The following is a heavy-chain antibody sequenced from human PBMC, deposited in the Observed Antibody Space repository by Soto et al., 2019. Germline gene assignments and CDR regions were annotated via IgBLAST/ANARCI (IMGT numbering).Heavy chain of an antibody. Sequence: PGESLKISCKGSGYSFTSYWIGWVGLMPGKGLERMGMIYPGDSDTRYSPSFQGQVTISADKSISTAYLQWSSLKASDTAMYYCARHPLGYCSSTNCYRTRNIDYWGQGTLVTVSS. CDR2: IYPGDSDT. CDR3: ARHPLGYCSSTNCYRTRNIDY. D-gene: IGHD2-2*01. V-gene: IGHV5-51*01. J-gene: IGHJ4*02. CDR1: GYSFTSYW.